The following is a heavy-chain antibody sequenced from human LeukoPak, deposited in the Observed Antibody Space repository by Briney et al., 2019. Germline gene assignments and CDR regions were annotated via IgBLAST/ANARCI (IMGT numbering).Heavy chain of an antibody. D-gene: IGHD6-6*01. CDR2: IHRGGTT. CDR1: GFTVSNNY. J-gene: IGHJ4*02. V-gene: IGHV3-53*01. Sequence: GGSLRLSCAASGFTVSNNYMSWVRQAPGRGLEWVSLIHRGGTTYHADSVKGRFTISRDNSKNTVYFQMNSQRAEDTAVYYCAKVDGGQSIWGQGTLVTVSS. CDR3: AKVDGGQSI.